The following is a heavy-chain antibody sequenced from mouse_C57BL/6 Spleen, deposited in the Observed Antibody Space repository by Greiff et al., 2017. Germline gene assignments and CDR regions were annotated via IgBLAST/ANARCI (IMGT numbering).Heavy chain of an antibody. V-gene: IGHV1-22*01. CDR2: INPNNGGT. Sequence: EVQLQQSGPELVKPGASVKMSCKASGYTFTDYNMHWVKQSHGKSLEWIGYINPNNGGTSYNQKFKGKATLTVKKSSSTAYMELRSLTSEDSAVYYCARGDYYGSSYPYYAMDYWGQGTSVTVSS. D-gene: IGHD1-1*01. CDR1: GYTFTDYN. J-gene: IGHJ4*01. CDR3: ARGDYYGSSYPYYAMDY.